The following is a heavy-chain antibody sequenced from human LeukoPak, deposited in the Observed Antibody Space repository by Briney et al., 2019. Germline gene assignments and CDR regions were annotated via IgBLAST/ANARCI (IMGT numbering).Heavy chain of an antibody. V-gene: IGHV3-48*01. CDR2: MSRNSDSE. CDR3: LGSSSGYYCYMDV. J-gene: IGHJ6*03. D-gene: IGHD3-22*01. Sequence: PGGSLRLSCAGTGYTFSSYGMNWVRQAPGKGLEWVSSMSRNSDSEKYADSVRGRFTISRDNAKNSLHLQMNSLRAEDTAVYYCLGSSSGYYCYMDVWDKGTRVTVSS. CDR1: GYTFSSYG.